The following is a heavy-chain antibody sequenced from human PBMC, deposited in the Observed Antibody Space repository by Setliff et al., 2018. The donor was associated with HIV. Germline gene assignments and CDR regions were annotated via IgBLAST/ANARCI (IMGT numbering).Heavy chain of an antibody. V-gene: IGHV1-69*13. CDR2: IIPIFSTS. J-gene: IGHJ4*02. D-gene: IGHD2-21*01. Sequence: AASVKVSCKASGSTFTSYAINWVRQAPGQGLEWMGGIIPIFSTSNYAQRFQGRVTITADESTSTAYMELYNLRSEDTAMYYCTRGRGIIGALVYWGQGTLVTVSS. CDR3: TRGRGIIGALVY. CDR1: GSTFTSYA.